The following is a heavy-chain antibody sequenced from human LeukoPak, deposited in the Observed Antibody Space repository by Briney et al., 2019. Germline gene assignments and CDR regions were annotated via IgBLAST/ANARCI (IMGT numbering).Heavy chain of an antibody. J-gene: IGHJ6*03. CDR1: GFTFSSYG. Sequence: GGSLRLSCAASGFTFSSYGMHWVRQAPGKGLEWVAFIRYDGSNKYYADSVKGRFTISRDNSKNTLYLQMNSLRAEDTAVYYCAKDQAMVRADYYMDAWGKGTTVTVSS. CDR2: IRYDGSNK. V-gene: IGHV3-30*02. D-gene: IGHD3-10*01. CDR3: AKDQAMVRADYYMDA.